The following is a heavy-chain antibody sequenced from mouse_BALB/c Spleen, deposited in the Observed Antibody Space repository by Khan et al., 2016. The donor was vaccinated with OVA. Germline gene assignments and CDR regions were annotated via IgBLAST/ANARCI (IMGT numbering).Heavy chain of an antibody. V-gene: IGHV3-5*02. CDR1: GISITTGNYR. Sequence: EVQLVESGPGLVKPSQTVSLTCTVTGISITTGNYRWSWIRQFPGNELEWIGYIYYCGTITYNPSLTSRTTITRDTSKNQFFLEMNSVTAEDTATYYAARDYFGSSYWFAYWGQGTLVTVSA. CDR2: IYYCGTI. CDR3: ARDYFGSSYWFAY. J-gene: IGHJ3*01. D-gene: IGHD1-1*01.